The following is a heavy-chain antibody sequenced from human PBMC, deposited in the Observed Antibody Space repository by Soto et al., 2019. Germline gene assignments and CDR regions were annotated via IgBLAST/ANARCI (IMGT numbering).Heavy chain of an antibody. Sequence: QITLKESGPTLVRPAQPLTLTCAFSGFSLTSSDMGVAWIRQPPGKALEWLALIYWDDDKRYSPSLKDRLAISKDTSRNQVVLTITNVDPVDTATYFCAHAGDYDLLTFDHWGPGTLVTVSS. CDR2: IYWDDDK. CDR3: AHAGDYDLLTFDH. D-gene: IGHD4-17*01. J-gene: IGHJ4*02. V-gene: IGHV2-5*02. CDR1: GFSLTSSDMG.